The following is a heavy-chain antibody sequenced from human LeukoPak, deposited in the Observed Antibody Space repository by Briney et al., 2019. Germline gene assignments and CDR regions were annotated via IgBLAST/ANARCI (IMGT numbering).Heavy chain of an antibody. V-gene: IGHV1-8*01. CDR2: MSPNSGDT. Sequence: ASVKVSCKASGYTFTTHDINWVRQATGQGLERLGWMSPNSGDTGCAQKFQGRVTMTSDSSISTAYMELSSLRSEDTAIYYCVRTPPNWGFDYWGQGTLVTVSS. CDR3: VRTPPNWGFDY. D-gene: IGHD7-27*01. J-gene: IGHJ4*02. CDR1: GYTFTTHD.